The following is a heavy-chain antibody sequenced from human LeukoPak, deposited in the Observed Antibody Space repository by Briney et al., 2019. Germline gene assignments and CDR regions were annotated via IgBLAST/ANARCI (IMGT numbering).Heavy chain of an antibody. D-gene: IGHD6-19*01. Sequence: GGSLRLSCAASGFSFSNCAMYWVRQSPGKGLEWVSGISGGGVNTYYADSVKGRFAISRDNCKNTLFLQMNSLRAEDTAVYYCANRVGWLGPRPDYWGQGTLVTVSS. CDR2: ISGGGVNT. CDR1: GFSFSNCA. V-gene: IGHV3-23*01. J-gene: IGHJ4*02. CDR3: ANRVGWLGPRPDY.